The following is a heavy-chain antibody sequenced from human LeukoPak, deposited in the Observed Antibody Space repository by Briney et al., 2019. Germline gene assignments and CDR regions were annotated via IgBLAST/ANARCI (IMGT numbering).Heavy chain of an antibody. CDR2: IFPRGSNT. Sequence: GESLKISCNGSGYSFTSYWIGWVRQMPGKGLEWMAIIFPRGSNTKYNPSFQGQVTISAGKSTSTAYLQWSSLKASDSAMYYCARRSGYSSGWYDYWGQGTLVTVSS. CDR1: GYSFTSYW. CDR3: ARRSGYSSGWYDY. V-gene: IGHV5-51*01. D-gene: IGHD6-13*01. J-gene: IGHJ4*02.